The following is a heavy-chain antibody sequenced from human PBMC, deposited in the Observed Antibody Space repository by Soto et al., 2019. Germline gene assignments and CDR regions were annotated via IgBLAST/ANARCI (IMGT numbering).Heavy chain of an antibody. CDR3: ARGTLAYYFGY. D-gene: IGHD1-1*01. CDR1: GGSFSGYY. J-gene: IGHJ4*02. CDR2: INHSGST. Sequence: PSETLSLTCAVYGGSFSGYYWSWIRQPPGKGLEWIGEINHSGSTNYNPSLKSRVTISVDTSKNQFSLKLSSVTAADTAVYYCARGTLAYYFGYWGQGTLVTVSS. V-gene: IGHV4-34*01.